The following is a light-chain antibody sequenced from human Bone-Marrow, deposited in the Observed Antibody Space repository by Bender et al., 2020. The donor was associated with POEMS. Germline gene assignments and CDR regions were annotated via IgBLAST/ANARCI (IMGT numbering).Light chain of an antibody. CDR3: CSYADNSVWV. CDR2: QDT. V-gene: IGLV3-25*03. Sequence: SYDLTQAPSMSVSPGQTATITCSGDSLPKQFAYWYQQKPGQAPILVIYQDTERPSGIPERFSGSTSGTTVTLTITGVQAEDEADFYCCSYADNSVWVFGGGTKLTVL. J-gene: IGLJ3*02. CDR1: SLPKQF.